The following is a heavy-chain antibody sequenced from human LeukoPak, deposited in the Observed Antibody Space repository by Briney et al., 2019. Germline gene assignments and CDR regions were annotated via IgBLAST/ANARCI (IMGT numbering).Heavy chain of an antibody. CDR1: GGSISSSSYY. V-gene: IGHV4-61*01. J-gene: IGHJ4*02. Sequence: SETLSLTCTVSGGSISSSSYYWSWIRQPPGKGLEWIGYIYYSGSTNYNPSLKSRVTMSADTSNNQLSLKLKSVTSADTAVYYCARGSGWYYYWGQGTLVTVSS. D-gene: IGHD6-19*01. CDR3: ARGSGWYYY. CDR2: IYYSGST.